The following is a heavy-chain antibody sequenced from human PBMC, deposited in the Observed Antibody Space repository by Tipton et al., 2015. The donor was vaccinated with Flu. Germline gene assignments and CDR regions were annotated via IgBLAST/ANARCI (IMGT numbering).Heavy chain of an antibody. CDR3: ARGSGYANTYFDS. J-gene: IGHJ4*02. CDR2: INHSGTT. D-gene: IGHD5-12*01. V-gene: IGHV4-34*01. CDR1: GGSFSGHY. Sequence: LRLSCAVYGGSFSGHYWTWIRQPPGKGLEWIAEINHSGTTNYNPSLKSRVTISVDTSKNQFSLRLTSVTAADTAVYYCARGSGYANTYFDSWGQGTPVTVSS.